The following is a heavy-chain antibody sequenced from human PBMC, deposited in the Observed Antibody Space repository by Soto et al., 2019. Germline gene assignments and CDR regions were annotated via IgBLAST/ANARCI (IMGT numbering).Heavy chain of an antibody. J-gene: IGHJ4*02. CDR1: GYTFSNNW. CDR3: IKLPPGYTSAEGFEY. Sequence: GESLKISCKASGYTFSNNWIGWVRQMPGKGLEWMAMIYPGDSDTRHSPPFQGQVTMSVDKSINTAYLHWSSLKASDTAIYYCIKLPPGYTSAEGFEYWGQGTQVTVSS. V-gene: IGHV5-51*01. D-gene: IGHD6-19*01. CDR2: IYPGDSDT.